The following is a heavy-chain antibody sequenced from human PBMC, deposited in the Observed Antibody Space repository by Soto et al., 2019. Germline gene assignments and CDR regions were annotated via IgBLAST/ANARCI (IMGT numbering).Heavy chain of an antibody. V-gene: IGHV3-23*01. CDR1: GLPFCRLA. D-gene: IGHD4-17*01. Sequence: EVQLLESGGGLQRGGGALGPPWAAFGLPFCRLAMNWAPQAPGKGRGGVSVILGSGGSTYYADSVKGRFTISRDNSENTVYLQMSSLRAGDTAIYYCARGKDRDTVTTFDYWGQGTLVTVSS. J-gene: IGHJ4*02. CDR3: ARGKDRDTVTTFDY. CDR2: ILGSGGST.